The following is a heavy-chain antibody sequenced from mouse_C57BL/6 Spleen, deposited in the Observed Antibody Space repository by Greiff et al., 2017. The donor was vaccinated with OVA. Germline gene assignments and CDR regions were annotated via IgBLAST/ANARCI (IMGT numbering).Heavy chain of an antibody. CDR3: ARSSNYVFNAMDY. Sequence: QVQLQQPGAELVKPGASVKLSCKASGYTFTSYWMHWVKQRPGQGLEWIGMIHPNSGSTNYNEKFKSKATLTVDKSSSTAYMQLSSLTSEDSAVYYCARSSNYVFNAMDYWGQGTSVTVSS. CDR1: GYTFTSYW. CDR2: IHPNSGST. D-gene: IGHD2-5*01. V-gene: IGHV1-64*01. J-gene: IGHJ4*01.